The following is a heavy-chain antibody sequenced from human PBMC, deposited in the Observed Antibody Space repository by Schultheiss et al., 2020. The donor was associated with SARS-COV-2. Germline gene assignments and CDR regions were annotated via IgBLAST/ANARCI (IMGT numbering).Heavy chain of an antibody. CDR3: AKDRYGDYGPYYFDY. CDR2: ISGSGGST. D-gene: IGHD4-17*01. V-gene: IGHV3-23*01. J-gene: IGHJ4*02. CDR1: GGTFSSYA. Sequence: GESLKISCKASGGTFSSYAMHWVRQAPGKGLEWVSAISGSGGSTYYADSVKGRFTISRDNSKNTLYLQMNSLRAEDTAVYYCAKDRYGDYGPYYFDYWGQGTLVTVSS.